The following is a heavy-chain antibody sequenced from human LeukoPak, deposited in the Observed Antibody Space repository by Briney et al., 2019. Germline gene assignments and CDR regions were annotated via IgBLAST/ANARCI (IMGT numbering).Heavy chain of an antibody. Sequence: ASVKVSCKASGGTFSSYAISWVRQAPGQGLEWMGRIIPILGIANYAQKFQGRVTITADKSTSTAYMELSSLRSEDTVVYYCARDDSGSYYDAFDIWGQGTMVTVFS. CDR1: GGTFSSYA. CDR3: ARDDSGSYYDAFDI. D-gene: IGHD1-26*01. CDR2: IIPILGIA. J-gene: IGHJ3*02. V-gene: IGHV1-69*04.